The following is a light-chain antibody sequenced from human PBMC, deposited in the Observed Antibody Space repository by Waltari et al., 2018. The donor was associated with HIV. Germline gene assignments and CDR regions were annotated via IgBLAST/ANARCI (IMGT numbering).Light chain of an antibody. J-gene: IGKJ1*01. CDR3: MQGTHWPWT. CDR1: QSLVYSDGNTY. V-gene: IGKV2-30*01. Sequence: DAVMTQSPLSLPVTLGQPASISCRSSQSLVYSDGNTYLNWFQQRPGQSPRRLIYKVSNRDSGVPDRCSGSGSGTDFTLKISRVEAEDVGFYYCMQGTHWPWTFGQGTKVEIK. CDR2: KVS.